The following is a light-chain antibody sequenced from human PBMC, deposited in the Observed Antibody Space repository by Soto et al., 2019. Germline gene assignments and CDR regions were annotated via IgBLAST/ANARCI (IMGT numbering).Light chain of an antibody. V-gene: IGKV3-15*01. CDR1: QSVSSN. J-gene: IGKJ1*01. CDR3: QQYDNWPQT. Sequence: EIVMTQSPATLSVSPGERATLSCRASQSVSSNLAWYQQKPGQAPRLLMYGASTRATGIPARFSGTGSGTDFTLTVSSLQSEDFAVYYCQQYDNWPQTLGQATNVDIK. CDR2: GAS.